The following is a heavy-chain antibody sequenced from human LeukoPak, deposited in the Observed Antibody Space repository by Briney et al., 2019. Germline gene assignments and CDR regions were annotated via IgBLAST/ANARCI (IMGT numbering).Heavy chain of an antibody. CDR1: GGSISSGDYY. D-gene: IGHD5-18*01. CDR2: IYYSGST. Sequence: SQTLSLTCTVSGGSISSGDYYWSRIRPPPGKGLEWIGYIYYSGSTYYNPSLKSRVTISVDTSKNQFSLKLSSVTAADTAVYYCASPGPPRGYSYGPPTNWGQGTLVTVSS. J-gene: IGHJ4*02. V-gene: IGHV4-30-4*01. CDR3: ASPGPPRGYSYGPPTN.